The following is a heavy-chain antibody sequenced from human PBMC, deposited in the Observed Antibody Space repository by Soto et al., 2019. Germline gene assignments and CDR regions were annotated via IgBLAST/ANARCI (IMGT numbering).Heavy chain of an antibody. CDR3: ARQGRPGYCTGGNCYPTFDV. CDR2: VYYTGIT. CDR1: GGSISSSAYY. Sequence: QLHLLESGPGLVKPSETLSLTCTVSGGSISSSAYYWGWIRQSPGKGLEWIGSVYYTGITVYKSSLESRISISADTSRNQLSLRLNSMTAADTGIYFCARQGRPGYCTGGNCYPTFDVWGQGTLVTVSS. D-gene: IGHD2-8*02. J-gene: IGHJ3*01. V-gene: IGHV4-39*01.